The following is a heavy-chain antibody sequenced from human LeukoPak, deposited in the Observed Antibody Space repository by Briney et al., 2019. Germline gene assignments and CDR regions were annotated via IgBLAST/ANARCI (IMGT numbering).Heavy chain of an antibody. Sequence: PSETLSLTCTVSGGSISSGYYWGWIRQPPRKGLDWIGSIYHSGNTYYNPSLKSRVTISVDTSKNQFSLKLSSVTAADTAVYYCARGAYSGSYPPFDYWGQGTLVSVAS. D-gene: IGHD1-26*01. CDR2: IYHSGNT. J-gene: IGHJ4*02. CDR3: ARGAYSGSYPPFDY. V-gene: IGHV4-38-2*02. CDR1: GGSISSGYY.